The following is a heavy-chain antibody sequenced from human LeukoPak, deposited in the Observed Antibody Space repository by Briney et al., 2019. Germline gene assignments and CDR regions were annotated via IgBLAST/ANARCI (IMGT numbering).Heavy chain of an antibody. CDR1: GGSISSYY. Sequence: SETLSLTCTVSGGSISSYYWSWIRQPPGKGLEWIGYIYYSGSTNYNPSLKSRVTISVDTFKNQFSLKLSSVTAADTAVYYCARARSITIFGVVIPRGDYMDVWGKGTTVTVSS. V-gene: IGHV4-59*01. CDR2: IYYSGST. D-gene: IGHD3-3*01. CDR3: ARARSITIFGVVIPRGDYMDV. J-gene: IGHJ6*03.